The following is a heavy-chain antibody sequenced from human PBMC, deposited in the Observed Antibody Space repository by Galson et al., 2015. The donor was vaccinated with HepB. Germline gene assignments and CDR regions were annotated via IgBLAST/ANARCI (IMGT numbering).Heavy chain of an antibody. CDR3: ARQAYAPFFED. J-gene: IGHJ4*02. V-gene: IGHV3-23*01. CDR1: GFTFSSYA. CDR2: ISDSGDIT. D-gene: IGHD4-17*01. Sequence: SLRLSCAASGFTFSSYAMSWVRQAPGKGLEWVSTISDSGDITSYADSVKGRFTISRDNSKNALSLQMNSLRAEDTAVYYCARQAYAPFFEDWGQGTLVTVSS.